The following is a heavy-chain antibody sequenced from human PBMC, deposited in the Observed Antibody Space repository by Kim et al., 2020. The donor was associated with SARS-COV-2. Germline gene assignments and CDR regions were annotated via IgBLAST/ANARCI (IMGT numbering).Heavy chain of an antibody. Sequence: TQYSPSLSSRITVAVDTAKNQFSLKVNSVTAADTAVYYCAGDGYSAMDLWGPGTLVTVSS. J-gene: IGHJ5*02. CDR3: AGDGYSAMDL. V-gene: IGHV4-59*01. CDR2: T. D-gene: IGHD1-1*01.